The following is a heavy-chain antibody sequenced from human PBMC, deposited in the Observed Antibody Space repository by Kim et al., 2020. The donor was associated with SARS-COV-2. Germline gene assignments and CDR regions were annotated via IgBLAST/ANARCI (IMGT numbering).Heavy chain of an antibody. CDR1: GGSFSGYY. D-gene: IGHD3-9*01. CDR2: INHSGST. V-gene: IGHV4-34*01. J-gene: IGHJ3*02. CDR3: ARDQGWGIFRRGPAFDI. Sequence: SETLSLTCAVYGGSFSGYYWSWIRQPPGKGLEWIGEINHSGSTNYNPSLKSRVTISVDTSKNQFSLKLSSVTAADTAVYYCARDQGWGIFRRGPAFDIWGQGTMVTVSS.